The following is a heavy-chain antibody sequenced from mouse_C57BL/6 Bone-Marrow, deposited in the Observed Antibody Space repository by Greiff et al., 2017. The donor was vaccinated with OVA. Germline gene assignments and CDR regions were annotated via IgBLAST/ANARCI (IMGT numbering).Heavy chain of an antibody. CDR1: GYTFTSYW. V-gene: IGHV1-64*01. Sequence: VQLQQSGAELVKPGASVKLSCKASGYTFTSYWMHWVKQRPGQGLEWIGMIHPNSGSTNYNEKFKSKATLTVDKSTSTAYMQLSSLTSEDSAVDDGARPPPYYDAMDYWGQGTSVTVSS. CDR2: IHPNSGST. J-gene: IGHJ4*01. D-gene: IGHD2-10*01. CDR3: ARPPPYYDAMDY.